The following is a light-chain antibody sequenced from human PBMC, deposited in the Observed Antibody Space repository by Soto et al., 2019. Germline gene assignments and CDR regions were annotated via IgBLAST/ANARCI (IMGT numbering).Light chain of an antibody. CDR1: SSDVGGDNS. J-gene: IGLJ1*01. CDR3: SSYTCTGSYV. Sequence: QSALTQPASVSGSPGQSIAISCTGTSSDVGGDNSVSWYHQYPGKVPKLMIYDVTNRPSGVSDRFSGSKSGNTASLTISGRQAEDEGDYYCSSYTCTGSYVFGTGTKVTVL. V-gene: IGLV2-14*01. CDR2: DVT.